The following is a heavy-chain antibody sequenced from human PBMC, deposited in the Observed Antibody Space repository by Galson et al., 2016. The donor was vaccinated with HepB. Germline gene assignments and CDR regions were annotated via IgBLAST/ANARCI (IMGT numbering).Heavy chain of an antibody. Sequence: SVKVSCKASGYTFTNYDISWVRQASGQGLEWVGWMNPNSGNTGYAEKFQDRVTMTRDTSKSTAYMELSSLRSEDTAVYYCAREPRHLYSQGYYGMDVWDQGITVIVSS. CDR1: GYTFTNYD. CDR3: AREPRHLYSQGYYGMDV. J-gene: IGHJ6*02. D-gene: IGHD2-15*01. V-gene: IGHV1-8*01. CDR2: MNPNSGNT.